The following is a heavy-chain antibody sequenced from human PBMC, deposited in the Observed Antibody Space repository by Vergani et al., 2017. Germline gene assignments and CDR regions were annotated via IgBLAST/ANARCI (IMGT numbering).Heavy chain of an antibody. CDR3: ARELAYCHEGSCAL. V-gene: IGHV3-30*02. D-gene: IGHD2-15*01. CDR1: GFTFNRYG. Sequence: QVQLVQSGGGVVQPGGSLRLSCVASGFTFNRYGMQWVRQAPGKGLEWVAYVLFDGSNEYYADSVKGRFIVSRDNSNDALYLQMNSLRTDDTVVYYCARELAYCHEGSCALWGQGGVVTVSS. J-gene: IGHJ4*02. CDR2: VLFDGSNE.